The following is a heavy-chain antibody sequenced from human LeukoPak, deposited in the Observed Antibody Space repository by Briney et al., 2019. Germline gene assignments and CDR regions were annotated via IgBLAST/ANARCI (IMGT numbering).Heavy chain of an antibody. CDR2: TYYRSKWYN. Sequence: SQTLSLTCAISGDSVSSNSVAWNWIRQSPSRGLEWLGRTYYRSKWYNDYAVSVKSRITINPDTSKNQFSLQLNSVTPEDTAVYYCARDPYSSGWYVSENYYFDYWGQGTLVTVSS. J-gene: IGHJ4*02. D-gene: IGHD6-19*01. V-gene: IGHV6-1*01. CDR1: GDSVSSNSVA. CDR3: ARDPYSSGWYVSENYYFDY.